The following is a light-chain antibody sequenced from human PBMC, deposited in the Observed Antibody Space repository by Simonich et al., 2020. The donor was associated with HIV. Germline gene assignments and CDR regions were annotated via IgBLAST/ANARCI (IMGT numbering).Light chain of an antibody. CDR2: DVS. CDR1: SSAGGGYNY. CDR3: SSYTSSGTFYV. J-gene: IGLJ1*01. Sequence: QSALTQPASVSGSPGQSITISCTGTSSAGGGYNYVSWYQQHPGKAPKLMIYDVSKRPSGVANRFSGSKSGNTASLTISGLQAEDEADYYCSSYTSSGTFYVFGTGTKVTVL. V-gene: IGLV2-14*01.